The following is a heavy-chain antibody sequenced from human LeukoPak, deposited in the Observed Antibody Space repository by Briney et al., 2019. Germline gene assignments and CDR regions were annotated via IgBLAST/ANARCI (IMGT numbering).Heavy chain of an antibody. V-gene: IGHV1-24*01. CDR2: FDPENGET. CDR3: ARAVRYSSGPLTDLLPYSFDS. D-gene: IGHD6-19*01. J-gene: IGHJ4*02. Sequence: ASVKVSCKVSGYTLTKLSMHWVRQAPGKGLEWMGGFDPENGETVHAQKFQGRVTISRDTSASTAYMDLSSLRSEDMAVFYCARAVRYSSGPLTDLLPYSFDSWGQGTLVTVSS. CDR1: GYTLTKLS.